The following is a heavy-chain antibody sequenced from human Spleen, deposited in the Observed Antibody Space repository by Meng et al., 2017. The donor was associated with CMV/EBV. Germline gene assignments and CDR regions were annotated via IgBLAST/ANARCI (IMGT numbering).Heavy chain of an antibody. J-gene: IGHJ5*02. CDR3: ARTQSYYGSGTYNWFDP. D-gene: IGHD3-10*01. Sequence: YLFTSYDIDWLRQATGQGLEGMGWMNPNSGHTGYAKKFQGRVSFTRNISMRTAYMELSSLRSEDTAVYFCARTQSYYGSGTYNWFDPWGQGTLVTVSS. CDR2: MNPNSGHT. V-gene: IGHV1-8*01. CDR1: YLFTSYD.